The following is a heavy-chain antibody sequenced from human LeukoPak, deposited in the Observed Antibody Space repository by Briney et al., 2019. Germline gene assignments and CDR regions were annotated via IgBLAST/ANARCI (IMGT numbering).Heavy chain of an antibody. D-gene: IGHD2-2*01. CDR3: ATVYSSSPLRPMDV. CDR1: GFTVSSNY. CDR2: IYSGGST. J-gene: IGHJ6*02. Sequence: PGGSLRLSCAASGFTVSSNYMSWVRQAPGKGLEWVSVIYSGGSTYYADSVKGRFTISRDNSKNTLYLQMNSLRAEDTAVYYCATVYSSSPLRPMDVWGQGTTVTVSS. V-gene: IGHV3-53*01.